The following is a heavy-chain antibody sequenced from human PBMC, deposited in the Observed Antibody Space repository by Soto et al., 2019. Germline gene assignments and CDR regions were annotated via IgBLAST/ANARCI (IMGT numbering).Heavy chain of an antibody. CDR1: GFTFSRYA. Sequence: EVQLLESGGGLVQPGGSLRLSCAASGFTFSRYAMSWVRQAPGKGLEWVSAISGSGGSTYYADSVKGRFTISRDNSKNTLYLQMKSLIAEDTAVYYCAKDGLRGVVVAATYWGQGTLVTVSS. CDR3: AKDGLRGVVVAATY. V-gene: IGHV3-23*01. CDR2: ISGSGGST. J-gene: IGHJ4*02. D-gene: IGHD2-15*01.